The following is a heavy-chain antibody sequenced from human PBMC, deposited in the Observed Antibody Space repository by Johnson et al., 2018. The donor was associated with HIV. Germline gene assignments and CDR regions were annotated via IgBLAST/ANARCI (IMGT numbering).Heavy chain of an antibody. V-gene: IGHV3-33*01. CDR1: GFTFSSYG. CDR3: VREDGAFDL. Sequence: QVQLVESGGGVVQPGKSLRLSCAASGFTFSSYGMHWVRQAAGKGLEWVALIWYDGSNKYYADSVKGRFTISRDNSKNTLYLQMNSLRADDTAVYYCVREDGAFDLWGQGTVVTVSS. J-gene: IGHJ3*01. CDR2: IWYDGSNK. D-gene: IGHD5-24*01.